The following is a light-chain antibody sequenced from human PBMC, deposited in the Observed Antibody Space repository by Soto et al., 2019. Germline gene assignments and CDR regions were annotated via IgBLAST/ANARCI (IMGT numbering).Light chain of an antibody. V-gene: IGKV3-11*01. Sequence: EIVLTQSPATLPLSPGEGATLSCRASHSVSSYLAWYQQKPGQAPRLLIYDASNRATGIPARFSGSGSVTDFTLVISSRKPEDFAVYYCQRRSTWPVTFGLGTRVEV. CDR1: HSVSSY. J-gene: IGKJ1*01. CDR2: DAS. CDR3: QRRSTWPVT.